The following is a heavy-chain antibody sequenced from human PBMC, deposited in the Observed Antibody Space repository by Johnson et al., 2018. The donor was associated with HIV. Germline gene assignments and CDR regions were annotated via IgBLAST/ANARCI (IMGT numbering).Heavy chain of an antibody. CDR3: AKDLGGRKTDEWGTDYYEFWNSYPVQDPRVVVGAFDI. V-gene: IGHV3-66*03. CDR2: SGSGGST. D-gene: IGHD3-3*01. J-gene: IGHJ3*02. CDR1: GFTVSSNY. Sequence: VQLVESGGGLIQPGGSLRLSCAASGFTVSSNYMSWVRQAPGKGLEWVSAISGSGGSTYYADSVKGRFTISRDNSKNTLYLQVNSLTSEDTAVYSGAKDLGGRKTDEWGTDYYEFWNSYPVQDPRVVVGAFDIWGHGTMVTVSS.